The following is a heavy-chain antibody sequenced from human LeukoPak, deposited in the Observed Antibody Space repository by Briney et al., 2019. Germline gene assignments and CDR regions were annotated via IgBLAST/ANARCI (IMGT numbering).Heavy chain of an antibody. CDR3: AREFGSWYWFYFDY. D-gene: IGHD6-13*01. J-gene: IGHJ4*02. Sequence: GGSLRLSCAASGNYWMSWVRQAPGKGLEWVANIKQDGSEKYYVDSVKGRFTISRDNAKNSLYLQMNSLRAEDTAVYYCAREFGSWYWFYFDYWGQGTLATVSS. CDR1: GNYW. V-gene: IGHV3-7*01. CDR2: IKQDGSEK.